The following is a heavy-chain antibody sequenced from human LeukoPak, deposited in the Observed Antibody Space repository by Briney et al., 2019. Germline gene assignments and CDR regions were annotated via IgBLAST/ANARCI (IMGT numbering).Heavy chain of an antibody. D-gene: IGHD3-10*01. CDR3: AANSADYNTLGSSYKV. J-gene: IGHJ4*02. CDR2: ISYSGTT. Sequence: SETLSLTCTVSGGSISSSPYYWGWIRQSPGKGLEWIGSISYSGTTYYNPSLQSRVTIFVDTSKNQVSLKLSSVTAADTAVYYCAANSADYNTLGSSYKVWGQGTLVTVSS. CDR1: GGSISSSPYY. V-gene: IGHV4-39*01.